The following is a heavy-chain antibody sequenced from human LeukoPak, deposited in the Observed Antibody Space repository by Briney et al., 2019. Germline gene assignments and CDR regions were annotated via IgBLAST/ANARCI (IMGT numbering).Heavy chain of an antibody. CDR2: INPKSGVT. Sequence: ASVKVSCKASGYTFIDFHMHWVRRAPGQGLEWMGWINPKSGVTNYAQKFQGRVTLARDTSISTVYMDLSRLTSNDTAVYYCARERPDTVMMMGRFDPWGQGTQVTVSS. J-gene: IGHJ5*02. CDR1: GYTFIDFH. D-gene: IGHD5-18*01. CDR3: ARERPDTVMMMGRFDP. V-gene: IGHV1-2*02.